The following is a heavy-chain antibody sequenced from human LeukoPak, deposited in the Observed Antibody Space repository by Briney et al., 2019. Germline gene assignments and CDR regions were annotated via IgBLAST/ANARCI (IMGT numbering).Heavy chain of an antibody. CDR1: GFTFSSYE. CDR2: ISSSGSTI. D-gene: IGHD5-24*01. J-gene: IGHJ4*02. Sequence: GGSLRLSCAASGFTFSSYEMNWVRQAPGKGLEWVSYISSSGSTIYYADSVKGRFTISRDNAKNSLYLQMNSLRAEDTAVYFCAREGWRDGYNYFDYWGQGTLVTVSS. V-gene: IGHV3-48*03. CDR3: AREGWRDGYNYFDY.